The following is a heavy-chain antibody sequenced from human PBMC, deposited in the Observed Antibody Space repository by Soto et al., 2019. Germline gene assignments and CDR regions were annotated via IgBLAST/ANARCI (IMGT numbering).Heavy chain of an antibody. CDR1: GFSITSPVMS. D-gene: IGHD1-20*01. J-gene: IGHJ6*02. Sequence: SGPTLVNPTETLTLTCTFSGFSITSPVMSVSWIRHPRGRALEWLALIERDDDDKYYSTPLKTRLTISKDTRKNQVVLTMANMDPADTATYYCARSIRGPRKFNGMDVWGQGTTVTVSS. CDR2: IERDDDDK. CDR3: ARSIRGPRKFNGMDV. V-gene: IGHV2-70*13.